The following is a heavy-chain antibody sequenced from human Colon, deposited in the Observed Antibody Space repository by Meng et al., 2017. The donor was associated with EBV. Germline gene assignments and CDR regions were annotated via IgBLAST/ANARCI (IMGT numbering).Heavy chain of an antibody. CDR1: GGSVSSGGYD. CDR2: IYYSGST. V-gene: IGHV4-31*03. D-gene: IGHD6-19*01. J-gene: IGHJ4*02. Sequence: QVDLPESGPGLVMPPPTLSRPCTGPGGSVSSGGYDWTGIRQHPGKGLGWFGHIYYSGSTFYNPSLKRRVIISIDTSKNQFSLNLRSVTAADTAVYYCARVSSGWDYFDYWGQGTLVTVSS. CDR3: ARVSSGWDYFDY.